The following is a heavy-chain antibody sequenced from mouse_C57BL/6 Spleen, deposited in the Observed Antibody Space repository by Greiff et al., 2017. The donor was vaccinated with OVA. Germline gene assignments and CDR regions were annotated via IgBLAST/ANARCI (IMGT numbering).Heavy chain of an antibody. CDR2: IRNKANGYTT. Sequence: EVKVVESGGGLVQPGGSLSLSCAASGFTFTDYYMSWVRQPPGKALEWLGFIRNKANGYTTEYSASVKGRFTISRDNSQSILYLQMNALRAEDSATYYCARPFYDYWYFDVWGTGTMVTVSS. CDR1: GFTFTDYY. CDR3: ARPFYDYWYFDV. D-gene: IGHD2-3*01. V-gene: IGHV7-3*01. J-gene: IGHJ1*03.